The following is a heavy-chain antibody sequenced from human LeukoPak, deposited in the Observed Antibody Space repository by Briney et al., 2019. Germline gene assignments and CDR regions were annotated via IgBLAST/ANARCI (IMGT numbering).Heavy chain of an antibody. V-gene: IGHV1-69*05. D-gene: IGHD4-11*01. Sequence: SVKVFCKASGGTFSSYAISWVRQAPGQGLEWMGGIIPIFGTANYAQKFQGRVTITTDESTSTAYMELSSLRSEDTAVYYCAREADGYSNYVGFDYWGQGTLVTVSS. CDR2: IIPIFGTA. J-gene: IGHJ4*02. CDR3: AREADGYSNYVGFDY. CDR1: GGTFSSYA.